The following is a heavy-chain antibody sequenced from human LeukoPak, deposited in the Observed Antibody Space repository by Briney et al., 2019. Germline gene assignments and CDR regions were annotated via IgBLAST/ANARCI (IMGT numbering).Heavy chain of an antibody. V-gene: IGHV3-73*01. CDR1: GFAFSTST. CDR2: IRSKGSNYAT. Sequence: PGGSLRLSCAASGFAFSTSTMYWVRRASGKGLEWVGRIRSKGSNYATSYGASVKGRFTISRDDSRNTAYLQMNGLKTEDTAVYYCIRNEWDYHYYYGMDVWGQGTTVTVSS. J-gene: IGHJ6*02. D-gene: IGHD1-26*01. CDR3: IRNEWDYHYYYGMDV.